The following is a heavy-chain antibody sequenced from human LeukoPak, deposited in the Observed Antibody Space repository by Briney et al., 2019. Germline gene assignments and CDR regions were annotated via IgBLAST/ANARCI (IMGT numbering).Heavy chain of an antibody. CDR1: GFTFSSYA. D-gene: IGHD3-22*01. J-gene: IGHJ4*02. Sequence: TGGSLRLSCAASGFTFSSYAMSWVRQAPGKGLEWVSAISGSGGSTYYAGSVRGRFTISRDNSKNTLYLQMNSLRAEDTAVYYCAKNGPYYDSSGPYYFDYWGQGTLVTVSS. CDR2: ISGSGGST. V-gene: IGHV3-23*01. CDR3: AKNGPYYDSSGPYYFDY.